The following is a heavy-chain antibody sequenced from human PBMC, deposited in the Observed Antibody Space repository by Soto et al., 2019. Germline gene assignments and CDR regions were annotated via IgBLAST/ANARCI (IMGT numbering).Heavy chain of an antibody. CDR2: IWYDGSNK. J-gene: IGHJ5*02. D-gene: IGHD1-26*01. CDR1: GFTFSSYG. Sequence: GGSLRLSCAASGFTFSSYGMHWARQAPGKGLEWVAVIWYDGSNKYYADSVKGRFTISRDNSKNTLYLQMNSLRAEDTAVYYCAREISEGSFDPWGQGTLVTVSS. V-gene: IGHV3-33*01. CDR3: AREISEGSFDP.